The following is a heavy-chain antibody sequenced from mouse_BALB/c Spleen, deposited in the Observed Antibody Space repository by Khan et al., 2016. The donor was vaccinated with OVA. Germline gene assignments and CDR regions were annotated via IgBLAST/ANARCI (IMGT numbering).Heavy chain of an antibody. Sequence: EVQLQESGPDLVKPSQSLSLTCTVTGYSITSGYAWHWLRQFPGNKLEWMAYIYFSGSITYNPSLKSRISVTRDTSKHQFFLQLNSVTSEDTATYYCTRDGNYMDYWGQGTSVTVSS. CDR3: TRDGNYMDY. V-gene: IGHV3-1*02. CDR2: IYFSGSI. D-gene: IGHD2-1*01. J-gene: IGHJ4*01. CDR1: GYSITSGYA.